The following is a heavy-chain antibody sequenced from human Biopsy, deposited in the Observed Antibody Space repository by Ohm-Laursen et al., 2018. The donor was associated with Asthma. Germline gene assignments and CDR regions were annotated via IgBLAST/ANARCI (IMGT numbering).Heavy chain of an antibody. V-gene: IGHV4-59*07. CDR2: SSYSGFR. CDR3: ARDQGDSKFDY. Sequence: SDTLSPTCTFSGGPINSDYWSWIRQPPGKGLEWIGLSSYSGFRKYNPSLKSRVTISVDTSKNQLSLNLTSVIAADTAVYYCARDQGDSKFDYWGQGILVTVSS. J-gene: IGHJ4*02. D-gene: IGHD3-16*01. CDR1: GGPINSDY.